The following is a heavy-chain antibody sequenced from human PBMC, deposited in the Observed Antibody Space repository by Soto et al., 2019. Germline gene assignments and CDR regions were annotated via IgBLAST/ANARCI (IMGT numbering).Heavy chain of an antibody. D-gene: IGHD3-3*01. Sequence: PGESLKISCKGSGYSFSSYWITWVRQMPGKGLEWMGRIDPSDSYTNYSPSFQGHVTISADKSISTAYLQWSSLKASDTAMYYCARQAIFGVIIIAFDIGGQGTMVTVSS. J-gene: IGHJ3*02. CDR2: IDPSDSYT. V-gene: IGHV5-10-1*01. CDR1: GYSFSSYW. CDR3: ARQAIFGVIIIAFDI.